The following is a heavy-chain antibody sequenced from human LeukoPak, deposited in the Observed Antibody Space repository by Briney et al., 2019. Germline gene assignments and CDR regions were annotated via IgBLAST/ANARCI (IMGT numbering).Heavy chain of an antibody. Sequence: GGSLRLSCAASGFTFSSYWMHWVRQAPGKGLVWASRINSDGSSTSYADSVKGRFTISRDNAKNTLYLQMNSLRAEDTAVYYCARAGEDVLRYFDWLPQDYWGQGTLVTVSS. CDR1: GFTFSSYW. J-gene: IGHJ4*02. V-gene: IGHV3-74*01. D-gene: IGHD3-9*01. CDR3: ARAGEDVLRYFDWLPQDY. CDR2: INSDGSST.